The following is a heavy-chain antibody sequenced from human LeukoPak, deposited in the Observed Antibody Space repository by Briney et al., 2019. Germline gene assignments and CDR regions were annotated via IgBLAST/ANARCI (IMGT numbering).Heavy chain of an antibody. D-gene: IGHD3-3*01. CDR1: GASVNTGTYF. CDR2: FHTSEGT. Sequence: SETLSLTCAVSGASVNTGTYFWTWVRQPAGKALEWIERFHTSEGTHYNPSLESRVTISVDTSKNHFSLEMTSVTAADTAVYYCASTVFGVTYNWLDPWGQGTLVTVSS. CDR3: ASTVFGVTYNWLDP. V-gene: IGHV4-61*02. J-gene: IGHJ5*02.